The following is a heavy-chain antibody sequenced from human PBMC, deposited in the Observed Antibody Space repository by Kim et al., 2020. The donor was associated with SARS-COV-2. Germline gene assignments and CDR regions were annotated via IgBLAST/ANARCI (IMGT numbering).Heavy chain of an antibody. CDR3: AREDYGGDSRGFDS. Sequence: SQNLSLTCAISGDRVSSSSAAWHWVRQSPSRGLEWLGRTFYRSKWYNEYALSVKSRIIINPDTSKNQFSLQLNSVTPEDTAVYYCAREDYGGDSRGFDSWGQGTLVTVSS. CDR1: GDRVSSSSAA. D-gene: IGHD2-21*02. J-gene: IGHJ4*02. CDR2: TFYRSKWYN. V-gene: IGHV6-1*01.